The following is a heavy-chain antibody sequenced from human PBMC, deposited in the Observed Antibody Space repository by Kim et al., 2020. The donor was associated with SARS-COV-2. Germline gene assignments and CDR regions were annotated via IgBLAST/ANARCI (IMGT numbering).Heavy chain of an antibody. J-gene: IGHJ4*02. CDR1: GGSINTYY. CDR3: ARPVYAYDFWRSYYNEHYFNY. D-gene: IGHD3-3*01. V-gene: IGHV4-4*07. CDR2: IHTSGST. Sequence: SETLSLTCTVSGGSINTYYWSWIRQPAGKGLEWIGHIHTSGSTNYNPSLKSRVTMSIDTSKNQFSLNLSSVTVADTAVYYCARPVYAYDFWRSYYNEHYFNYWGQGTLVTVSS.